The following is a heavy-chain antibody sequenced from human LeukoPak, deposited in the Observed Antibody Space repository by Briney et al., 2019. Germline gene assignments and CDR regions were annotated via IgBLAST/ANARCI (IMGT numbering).Heavy chain of an antibody. V-gene: IGHV7-4-1*02. D-gene: IGHD3-10*01. CDR3: ARDQRISMVRGVIGY. CDR1: GYTFSSYA. Sequence: ASVKVSCKASGYTFSSYAMNWVRQAPGQGLEWMGWINTNTGNPTYAQGFTGRFVFSLDTSVSTAYLQISSLKAEDTAVYYCARDQRISMVRGVIGYWGQGTLVTVSS. J-gene: IGHJ4*02. CDR2: INTNTGNP.